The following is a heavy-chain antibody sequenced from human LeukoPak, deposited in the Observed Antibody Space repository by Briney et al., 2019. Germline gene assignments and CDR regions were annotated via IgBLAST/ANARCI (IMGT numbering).Heavy chain of an antibody. D-gene: IGHD5-18*01. V-gene: IGHV5-51*01. CDR1: RYSFTSYW. J-gene: IGHJ4*02. Sequence: GESLKISCKGSRYSFTSYWIGWVRQMPGKGLEWMGIIFPGDSGTRYSPSFQGQVTMSADKSISTAYLQWSSLKASDTAMYYCARQADVDTAMVIFDYWGQGTLVTVSS. CDR2: IFPGDSGT. CDR3: ARQADVDTAMVIFDY.